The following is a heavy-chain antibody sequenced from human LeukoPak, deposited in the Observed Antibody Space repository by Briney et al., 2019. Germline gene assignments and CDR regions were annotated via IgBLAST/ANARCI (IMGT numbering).Heavy chain of an antibody. CDR2: MCYSGYT. CDR3: ARRAVENYFDY. J-gene: IGHJ4*02. CDR1: GGSISSGSCY. D-gene: IGHD6-19*01. Sequence: SETLSLTCSVSGGSISSGSCYWGWIRQPPGKGLEWIGSMCYSGYTYYNPSVKSRVTVSVDTSKNQFSLNLSSVTAADTAVYYCARRAVENYFDYWGQGTLVTVSS. V-gene: IGHV4-39*01.